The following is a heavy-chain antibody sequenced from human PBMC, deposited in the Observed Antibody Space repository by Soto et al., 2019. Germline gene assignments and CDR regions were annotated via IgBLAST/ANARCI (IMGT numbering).Heavy chain of an antibody. CDR2: IYYSGST. CDR1: GGSISSGGYY. J-gene: IGHJ5*02. CDR3: ARARTYYDFWSGYLSP. Sequence: PSETLSLTCTVSGGSISSGGYYWSWIRQHPGKGLEWIGYIYYSGSTYYNPSLKSRVTISVDTSKNQFSLKLSSVTAADTAVYYCARARTYYDFWSGYLSPWGQGTLVTVSS. D-gene: IGHD3-3*01. V-gene: IGHV4-31*03.